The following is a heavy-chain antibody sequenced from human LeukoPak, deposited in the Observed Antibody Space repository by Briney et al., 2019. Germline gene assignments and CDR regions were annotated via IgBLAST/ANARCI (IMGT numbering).Heavy chain of an antibody. CDR3: ARDLDSYGYFDY. Sequence: ASAKVSCKASGYAFTSYGISWVRQAPGQGLEWMGWISAYNGNTNYAQKLQGRVTMTTDTSTSTAYMELRSLRSDDTAVYYCARDLDSYGYFDYWGQGTLVTVSS. D-gene: IGHD5-18*01. CDR1: GYAFTSYG. J-gene: IGHJ4*02. CDR2: ISAYNGNT. V-gene: IGHV1-18*01.